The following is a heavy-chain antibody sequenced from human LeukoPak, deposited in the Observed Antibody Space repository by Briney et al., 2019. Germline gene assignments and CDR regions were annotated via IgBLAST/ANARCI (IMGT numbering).Heavy chain of an antibody. J-gene: IGHJ5*02. D-gene: IGHD6-13*01. CDR3: VREFYPEHSSRWYRWFSP. V-gene: IGHV3-66*01. CDR1: GFTVSSNF. Sequence: PGGSLRLSCATSGFTVSSNFMSWVRQAPGKGLERVSVIYSGGDTYYADFVKGRFTISRDDSKNTLNLQMNSLRAEDTAVYYCVREFYPEHSSRWYRWFSPWGQGTLVTVYS. CDR2: IYSGGDT.